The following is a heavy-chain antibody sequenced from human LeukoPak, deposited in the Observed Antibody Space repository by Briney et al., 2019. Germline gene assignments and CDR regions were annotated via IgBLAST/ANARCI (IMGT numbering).Heavy chain of an antibody. V-gene: IGHV4-34*01. CDR3: ARGPVLTN. CDR1: GGSFSGYY. J-gene: IGHJ4*02. CDR2: INHSGST. Sequence: SETLSLTCAVYGGSFSGYYWSWIRQPPGKGLEWIGEINHSGSTNYNPSLKSRVTISVDTSKNQFSPKLSSVTAADTAVYYCARGPVLTNWGQGTLVTVSS. D-gene: IGHD2-8*02.